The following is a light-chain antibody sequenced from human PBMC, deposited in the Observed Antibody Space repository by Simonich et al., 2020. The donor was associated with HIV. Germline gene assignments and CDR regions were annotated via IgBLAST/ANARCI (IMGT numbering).Light chain of an antibody. V-gene: IGKV1-39*01. Sequence: DIQMTQSPSSLSASVGDRVTITCQASQSISTYLNWYQQKPGTAPKLLIYSASSLQGGVPSRFSGSGSGTDFTLTISSLQPEDFATYYCQQSYSTPGTFGGGTRVEIK. CDR2: SAS. CDR3: QQSYSTPGT. CDR1: QSISTY. J-gene: IGKJ4*01.